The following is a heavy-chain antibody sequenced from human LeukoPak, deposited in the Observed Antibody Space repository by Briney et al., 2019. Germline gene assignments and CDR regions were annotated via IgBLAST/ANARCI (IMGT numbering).Heavy chain of an antibody. V-gene: IGHV3-30*03. D-gene: IGHD4-17*01. CDR1: GFTFSSYS. CDR3: ARDYGVTTVYYYYGMDV. J-gene: IGHJ6*02. CDR2: ISYDGSNK. Sequence: QAGGSLRLSCAASGFTFSSYSMNWVRQAPGKGLEWVAVISYDGSNKYYADSVKGRFTISRDNSKNTLYLQMNSLRAEDTAVYYCARDYGVTTVYYYYGMDVWGQGTTVTVSS.